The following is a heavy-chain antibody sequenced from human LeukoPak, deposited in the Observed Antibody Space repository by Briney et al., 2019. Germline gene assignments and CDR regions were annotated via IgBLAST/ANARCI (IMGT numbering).Heavy chain of an antibody. CDR1: GYTFTSYG. J-gene: IGHJ4*02. Sequence: ASVKVSCMASGYTFTSYGISWLRQAPGQGLEWLGWISGYNGNTNYAQKSQGRVTMTTDTPTSTAYMDLRSLKSDDTAVYYCAVHDFYSGGYHFDYWGQGSLVTASS. CDR3: AVHDFYSGGYHFDY. V-gene: IGHV1-18*01. D-gene: IGHD3-3*01. CDR2: ISGYNGNT.